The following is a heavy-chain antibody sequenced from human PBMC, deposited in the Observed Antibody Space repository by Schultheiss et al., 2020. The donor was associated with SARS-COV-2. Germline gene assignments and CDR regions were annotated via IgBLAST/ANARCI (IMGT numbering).Heavy chain of an antibody. J-gene: IGHJ6*03. CDR3: ARGRFDIVVVPAAGYMDV. CDR2: IYHSGST. V-gene: IGHV4-34*01. D-gene: IGHD2-2*01. Sequence: GSLRLSCAVYGGSFSGNYWSWIRQPPGKGLEWIGEIYHSGSTNYNPSLKSRVTISVDTSKNQFSLKLSSVTAADTAVYYCARGRFDIVVVPAAGYMDVWGKGTTVTVSS. CDR1: GGSFSGNY.